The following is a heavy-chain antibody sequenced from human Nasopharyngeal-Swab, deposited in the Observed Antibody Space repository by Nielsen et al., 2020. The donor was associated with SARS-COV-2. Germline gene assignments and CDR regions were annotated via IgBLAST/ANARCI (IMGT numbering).Heavy chain of an antibody. J-gene: IGHJ4*02. Sequence: GESLKISCAASGFTFITYAMSWVRQAPGKRLQWVSAISGSGGSTSYTDSVKGRFTISRDNSKNTLYLQMNSLRAEDTAVYYCARGYKCGNYWGQGTLVTVSS. CDR3: ARGYKCGNY. CDR1: GFTFITYA. V-gene: IGHV3-23*01. D-gene: IGHD5-18*01. CDR2: ISGSGGST.